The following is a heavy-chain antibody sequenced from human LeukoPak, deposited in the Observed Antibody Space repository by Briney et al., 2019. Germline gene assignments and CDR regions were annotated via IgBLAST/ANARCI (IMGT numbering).Heavy chain of an antibody. D-gene: IGHD3-10*01. CDR3: ARIVNYYGSGSCFDY. Sequence: SETLSLTCAVSGYSISSSNWWGWIRQPPGKGLEWIGYIYYSGSTYYNPSLKSRVTISVDTSKNQFSLKLSSVTAADTAVYYCARIVNYYGSGSCFDYWGQGTLVTVSS. V-gene: IGHV4-28*01. CDR1: GYSISSSNW. J-gene: IGHJ4*02. CDR2: IYYSGST.